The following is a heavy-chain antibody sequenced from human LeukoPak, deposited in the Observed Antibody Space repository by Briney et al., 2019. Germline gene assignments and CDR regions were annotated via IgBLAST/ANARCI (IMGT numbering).Heavy chain of an antibody. CDR1: GFKFSSYW. CDR3: VRDNAYTFDY. J-gene: IGHJ4*01. CDR2: INTNGNTA. D-gene: IGHD4-11*01. V-gene: IGHV3-74*01. Sequence: GGSLRLSCAVSGFKFSSYWMNWVRQVPGKGLVWVAHINTNGNTANYADSVKGRFTISRDNAKSTLYLQMSSLRAEDTAIYYCVRDNAYTFDYWGHGALVTVSS.